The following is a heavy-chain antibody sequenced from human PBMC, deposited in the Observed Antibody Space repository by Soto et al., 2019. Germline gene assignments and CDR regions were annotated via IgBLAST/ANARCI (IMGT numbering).Heavy chain of an antibody. CDR1: GYSFSSYY. J-gene: IGHJ4*02. V-gene: IGHV1-46*01. D-gene: IGHD3-22*01. Sequence: QVQLVQSGAEVKKPGASVRVSCKASGYSFSSYYIHWVRQAPGQGLEWMGIIKPSGGFTTYAQKFRGRVPMTRDEPTSTVYRELRSLRSEDTAVYYCARGDSSGSYYFDYWGQGTLVTVSS. CDR2: IKPSGGFT. CDR3: ARGDSSGSYYFDY.